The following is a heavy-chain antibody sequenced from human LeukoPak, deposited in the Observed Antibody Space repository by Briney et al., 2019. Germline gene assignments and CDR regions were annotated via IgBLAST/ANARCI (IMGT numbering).Heavy chain of an antibody. CDR3: ARPRGNPYYYDN. V-gene: IGHV1-69*04. Sequence: ASVKVSCKASGGTFSSYAISWVRQAPGQGLEWMGRIIPILGIANYAQKFQGRVTITADKSTSTAYMELSSLRSEDTAMYYCARPRGNPYYYDNWGQGTLVTVSS. CDR1: GGTFSSYA. D-gene: IGHD3-22*01. J-gene: IGHJ4*02. CDR2: IIPILGIA.